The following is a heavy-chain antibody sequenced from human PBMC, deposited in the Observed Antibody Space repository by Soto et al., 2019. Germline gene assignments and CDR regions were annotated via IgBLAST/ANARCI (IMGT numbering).Heavy chain of an antibody. Sequence: EVQLAESGGGLVQPGGSLRLSCAASGLTFSGYWMAWIRQAPGKGLEWVATIKEDGSDKYYVDSVKGRFTISRDNAKNSLYLQMNSLRAEDTAVYFCVRTHGHTGDYWGQGTLVTVSS. CDR3: VRTHGHTGDY. CDR2: IKEDGSDK. CDR1: GLTFSGYW. V-gene: IGHV3-7*05. J-gene: IGHJ4*02.